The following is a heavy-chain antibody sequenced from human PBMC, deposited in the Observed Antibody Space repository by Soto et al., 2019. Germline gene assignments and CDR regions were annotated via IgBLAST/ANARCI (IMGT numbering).Heavy chain of an antibody. D-gene: IGHD2-2*01. V-gene: IGHV4-31*03. J-gene: IGHJ5*02. CDR2: IYYSGST. CDR1: GGSISSGGYY. Sequence: QVQLQESGPGLVKPSQTLSLTCTVSGGSISSGGYYWSWIRQHPGKGLEWIGYIYYSGSTYYNPSLKSRVTISVDTSKNQFSLKLSSVTAADTAVYYCARVRRYCSSTSWPWFDPWGQGTLVTVSS. CDR3: ARVRRYCSSTSWPWFDP.